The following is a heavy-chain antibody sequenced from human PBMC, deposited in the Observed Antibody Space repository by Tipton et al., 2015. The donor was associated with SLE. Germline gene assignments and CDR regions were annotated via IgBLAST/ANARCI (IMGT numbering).Heavy chain of an antibody. CDR2: VYSGGTT. Sequence: LRLSCTVSGGSISSGTSYWSWIRQSAGKGLEWIGYVYSGGTTYYNPSLKGRLTISLDTPEKQFSLKLSSVTSADTAVYYCARYYYDSTGDCLFDSWGQGTLVTVSS. CDR3: ARYYYDSTGDCLFDS. D-gene: IGHD3-22*01. V-gene: IGHV4-31*03. CDR1: GGSISSGTSY. J-gene: IGHJ4*02.